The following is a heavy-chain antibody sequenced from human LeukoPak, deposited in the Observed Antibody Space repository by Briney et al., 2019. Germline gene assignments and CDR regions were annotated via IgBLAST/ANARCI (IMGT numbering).Heavy chain of an antibody. V-gene: IGHV4-39*01. J-gene: IGHJ5*02. CDR3: ARPGGSWYYLPNWFDP. CDR2: IYYSGSS. D-gene: IGHD6-13*01. CDR1: GGSISSSSYY. Sequence: PSETLSLTCTVSGGSISSSSYYWGWIRQPPGQGLERIESIYYSGSSYYNPSLKSRVTISVDTSKNQFSLKLSSVTAADTAVYYCARPGGSWYYLPNWFDPWGQGTLVTVSS.